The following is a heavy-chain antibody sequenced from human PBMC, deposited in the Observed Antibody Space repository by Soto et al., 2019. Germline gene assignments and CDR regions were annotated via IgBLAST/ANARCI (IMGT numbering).Heavy chain of an antibody. D-gene: IGHD5-18*01. CDR1: GYSISSGYY. J-gene: IGHJ4*02. Sequence: SETLSLTCAVSGYSISSGYYWGWIRQPPGKGLEWIGSIYHSGSTYYNPSLKSRVTISVDTSKNQFSLKLSSVTAADTAVYYCAREWWTAMVRQLDYWGQGSMGTVSS. CDR3: AREWWTAMVRQLDY. V-gene: IGHV4-38-2*02. CDR2: IYHSGST.